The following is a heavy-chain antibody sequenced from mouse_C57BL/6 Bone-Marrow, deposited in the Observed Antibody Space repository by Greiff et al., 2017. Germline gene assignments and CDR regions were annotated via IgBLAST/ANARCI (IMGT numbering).Heavy chain of an antibody. Sequence: QVQLQQPGAELVMPGASVKLSCKASGYTFTSYWMHWVKPRPGQGLEWIGEIDPSDCYPNYNQKFKGQFTFTVDKSSSTAYMQLSSLSSEDSAVYYCARGYYGNVVFYYALDYWGQGTSVTVSS. V-gene: IGHV1-69*01. J-gene: IGHJ4*01. CDR2: IDPSDCYP. CDR3: ARGYYGNVVFYYALDY. D-gene: IGHD2-1*01. CDR1: GYTFTSYW.